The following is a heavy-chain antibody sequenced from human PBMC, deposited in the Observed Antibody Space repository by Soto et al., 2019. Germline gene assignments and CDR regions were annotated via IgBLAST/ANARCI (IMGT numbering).Heavy chain of an antibody. CDR2: VYYTGTT. CDR1: VGSISSYF. CDR3: ARDLAAVPRAFDD. J-gene: IGHJ4*02. Sequence: SANLSLHGTVSVGSISSYFYIWVRQPPGKGLEWIGSVYYTGTTDYNPSLKSRVTISVDTSKTQFSLNLRSVTAADTAVYYCARDLAAVPRAFDDWARGTLVTVPS. D-gene: IGHD6-13*01. V-gene: IGHV4-59*01.